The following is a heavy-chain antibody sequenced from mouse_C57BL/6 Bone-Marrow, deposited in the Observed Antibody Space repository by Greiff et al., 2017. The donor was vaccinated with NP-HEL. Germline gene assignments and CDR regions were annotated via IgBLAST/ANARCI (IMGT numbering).Heavy chain of an antibody. Sequence: VQLKESGAELVRPGASVKLSCTASGFNIKDDYMHWVKQRPEQGLEWIGWIDPENGDTEYASKFQGNATITADTSSNTAYLQLSSLTSEDTAVYYCTTERIYYGNPYYFDYWGQGTTRTVSS. V-gene: IGHV14-4*01. J-gene: IGHJ2*01. D-gene: IGHD2-1*01. CDR3: TTERIYYGNPYYFDY. CDR2: IDPENGDT. CDR1: GFNIKDDY.